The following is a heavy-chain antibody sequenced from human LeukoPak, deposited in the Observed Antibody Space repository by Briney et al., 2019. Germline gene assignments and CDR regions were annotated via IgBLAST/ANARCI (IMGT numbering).Heavy chain of an antibody. CDR3: DRDRIAAAGNGVCYYYYYLDV. D-gene: IGHD6-13*01. CDR1: GFTFSSYA. V-gene: IGHV3-30*03. Sequence: GGSLRLSCAASGFTFSSYAMHRVRQAPGKGLEWVADISYDGSKKYYVDSVKGRFTISRDNSKNALYLQMNSLRAEDTAGYYCDRDRIAAAGNGVCYYYYYLDVWGKGTTVTVSS. CDR2: ISYDGSKK. J-gene: IGHJ6*03.